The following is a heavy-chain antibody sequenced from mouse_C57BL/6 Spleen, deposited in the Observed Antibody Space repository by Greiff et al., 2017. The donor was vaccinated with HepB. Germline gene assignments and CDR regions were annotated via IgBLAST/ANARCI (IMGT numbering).Heavy chain of an antibody. Sequence: EVQVVESEGGLVQPGSSMKLSCTASGFTFSDYYMAWVRQVPEKGLEWVANINYDGSSTYYLDSLKSRFIISRDNAKNILYLQMSSLKSEDTATYYCARVITTVYAMDYWGQGTSVTVSS. J-gene: IGHJ4*01. CDR2: INYDGSST. V-gene: IGHV5-16*01. CDR3: ARVITTVYAMDY. CDR1: GFTFSDYY. D-gene: IGHD1-2*01.